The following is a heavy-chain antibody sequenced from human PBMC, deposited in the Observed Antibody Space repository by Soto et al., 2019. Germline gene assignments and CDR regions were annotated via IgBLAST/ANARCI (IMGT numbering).Heavy chain of an antibody. CDR3: ARHKDQWGNTWSYYFDS. CDR1: GGTNSRSSRY. Sequence: SESRSVTWTVCGGTNSRSSRYGAGIRQRPGKGLEWIVSIYYNGITYNNPSLRGRLTVSADTSKNQFSMRLTSVTAADTAVYYCARHKDQWGNTWSYYFDSWGQGALVTVS. J-gene: IGHJ4*02. D-gene: IGHD6-13*01. V-gene: IGHV4-39*01. CDR2: IYYNGIT.